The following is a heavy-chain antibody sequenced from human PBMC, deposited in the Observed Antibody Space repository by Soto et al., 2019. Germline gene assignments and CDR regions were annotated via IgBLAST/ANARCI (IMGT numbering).Heavy chain of an antibody. CDR3: AKPLPSPGIAVARPFDY. D-gene: IGHD6-19*01. CDR1: GFTFSSYA. CDR2: ISGSGGST. V-gene: IGHV3-23*01. J-gene: IGHJ4*02. Sequence: GGSLRLSCAASGFTFSSYAMSWVRQAPGKGLEWVSAISGSGGSTYYADSVKGRFTISRDNSKNTLYLQMNSLRAEDTAVYYCAKPLPSPGIAVARPFDYWGQGTLVTVSS.